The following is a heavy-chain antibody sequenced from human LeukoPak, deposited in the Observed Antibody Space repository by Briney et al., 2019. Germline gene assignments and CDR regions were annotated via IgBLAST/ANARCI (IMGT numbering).Heavy chain of an antibody. V-gene: IGHV3-7*01. CDR1: GFTFTTYW. CDR3: ARALGWLPENY. D-gene: IGHD5-24*01. J-gene: IGHJ4*02. Sequence: GGSLRLSCAASGFTFTTYWMSWVRQAPGKGLEWVANIEQDGSEKDYVDSVKGRFTISRDNAKNSLYLQMNSLRAEDTAVYYCARALGWLPENYWGQGTLVTVSS. CDR2: IEQDGSEK.